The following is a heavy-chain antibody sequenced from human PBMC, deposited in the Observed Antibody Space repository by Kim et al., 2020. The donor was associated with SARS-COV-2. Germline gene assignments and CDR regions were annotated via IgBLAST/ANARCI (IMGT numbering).Heavy chain of an antibody. V-gene: IGHV1-2*02. CDR3: AGESGTFYGRDY. CDR2: T. J-gene: IGHJ4*02. Sequence: TKYAQRFQGRVTRTRDTSISTAYMEVSRLRSDDTAIYYCAGESGTFYGRDYWGQGTLVTVSS. D-gene: IGHD1-26*01.